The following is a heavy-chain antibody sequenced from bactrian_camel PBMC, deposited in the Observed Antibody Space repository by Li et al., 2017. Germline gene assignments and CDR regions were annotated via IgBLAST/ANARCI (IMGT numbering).Heavy chain of an antibody. J-gene: IGHJ4*01. V-gene: IGHV3-2*01. D-gene: IGHD6*01. CDR3: ATRSYNYSWSDFYY. CDR2: IYNDGSKI. CDR1: GFTFSSYY. Sequence: VQLVESGGGLVQPGGSLRLSCAASGFTFSSYYMSWVRQAPGKGLEWVSSIYNDGSKIYYADSVKGRFTISRDNAKNTVTLQMNSLRSEDTALYYCATRSYNYSWSDFYYWGQGTQVTVS.